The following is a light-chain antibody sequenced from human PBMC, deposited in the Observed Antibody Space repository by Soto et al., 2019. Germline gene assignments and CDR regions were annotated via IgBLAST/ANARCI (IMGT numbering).Light chain of an antibody. CDR3: QQAYSRVLS. V-gene: IGKV1-39*01. CDR1: QNIRSY. J-gene: IGKJ4*01. CDR2: SAS. Sequence: EIQMTQSPSSLSASIGDRVSITCRARQNIRSYLNWYQQKPGKAPKLLIYSASFLQSGVPSRFSGSGSGTGFTLTISALQPEDFGSYYCQQAYSRVLSFGGGTKIEIK.